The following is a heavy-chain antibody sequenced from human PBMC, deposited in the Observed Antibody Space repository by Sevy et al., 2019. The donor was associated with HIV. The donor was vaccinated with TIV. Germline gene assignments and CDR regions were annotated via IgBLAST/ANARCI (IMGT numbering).Heavy chain of an antibody. J-gene: IGHJ2*01. CDR2: FYSSGNT. D-gene: IGHD1-26*01. CDR3: ARPSYTGSSFWYFDL. CDR1: GGSISGTY. V-gene: IGHV4-4*07. Sequence: SETLSLTCTVSGGSISGTYWTWIRQPAGKGLEWIGTFYSSGNTDYNPSLMSRVTMSVDTSKNQFSLNLSSVTAADTAVYYCARPSYTGSSFWYFDLWGRGTLVTVSS.